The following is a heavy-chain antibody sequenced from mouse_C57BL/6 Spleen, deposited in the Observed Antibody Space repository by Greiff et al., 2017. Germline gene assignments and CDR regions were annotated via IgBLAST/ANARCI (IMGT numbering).Heavy chain of an antibody. Sequence: EVQLQQSGPELVKPGASVKISCKASGYTFTDYYMNWVKQSHGKSLEWIGDINPNNGGTSYNQKFKGKATLTVDKSSSTAYMELRSLTSEDSAVYYCARHDEAWFAYWGQGTLVTVSA. J-gene: IGHJ3*01. CDR2: INPNNGGT. CDR1: GYTFTDYY. CDR3: ARHDEAWFAY. V-gene: IGHV1-26*01. D-gene: IGHD2-12*01.